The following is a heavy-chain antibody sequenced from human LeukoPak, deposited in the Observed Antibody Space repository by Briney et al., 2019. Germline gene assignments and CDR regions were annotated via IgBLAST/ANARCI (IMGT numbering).Heavy chain of an antibody. D-gene: IGHD2-2*01. V-gene: IGHV4-61*01. CDR1: GGSVSSGSYY. J-gene: IGHJ4*02. CDR2: IYYSGST. CDR3: ASYCSSTSCQRFDY. Sequence: SETLSLTCTVSGGSVSSGSYYWSWIQQPPGKGLEWIGYIYYSGSTNYNPSLKSRVTISVDTSKNQFSLKLSSVTAADTAVYYCASYCSSTSCQRFDYWGQGTLVTVSS.